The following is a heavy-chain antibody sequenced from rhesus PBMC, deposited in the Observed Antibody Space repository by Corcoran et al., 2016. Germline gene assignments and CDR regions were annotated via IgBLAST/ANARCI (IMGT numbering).Heavy chain of an antibody. D-gene: IGHD3-9*01. CDR1: GFTFSSYG. Sequence: EVQLVETGGGLVQPGGSLKLSCAASGFTFSSYGMSWVRQAPGKGLEWVSAINSGGGSTYYADCVKGRFTISRDNSKNTLSLQMNSLRAEDTAVYYCAKGGYGTFDYWGQGVLVTVSS. V-gene: IGHV3S5*01. CDR2: INSGGGST. J-gene: IGHJ4*01. CDR3: AKGGYGTFDY.